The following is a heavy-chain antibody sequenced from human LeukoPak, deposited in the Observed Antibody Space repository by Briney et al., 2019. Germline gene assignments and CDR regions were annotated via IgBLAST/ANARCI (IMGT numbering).Heavy chain of an antibody. CDR1: GASIRSGDYY. D-gene: IGHD2-15*01. CDR3: ARDCSGGSCYGAFDI. V-gene: IGHV4-30-4*01. J-gene: IGHJ3*02. Sequence: SQTLSLTCTVSGASIRSGDYYWSWIRQPPGKGLEWIGYIYDSGSTYYNPSLKSRVTISVDTSENRFSLKLSSVTATDTAVYCCARDCSGGSCYGAFDIWGQGTMVTVSS. CDR2: IYDSGST.